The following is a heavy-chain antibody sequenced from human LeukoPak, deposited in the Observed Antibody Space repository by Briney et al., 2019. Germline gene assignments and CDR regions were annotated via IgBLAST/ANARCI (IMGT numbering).Heavy chain of an antibody. D-gene: IGHD3-3*01. Sequence: GGSLRLSCVGSGYIFSSYGMHWVRQAPGKGLEWVAAIWHDGRKTAYADSVKGRLTISRDNSKNTLYLQMNSLRAEDTAVYYCAKGLTIFGVVIGDWGQGTLVTVSS. V-gene: IGHV3-33*06. J-gene: IGHJ4*02. CDR1: GYIFSSYG. CDR3: AKGLTIFGVVIGD. CDR2: IWHDGRKT.